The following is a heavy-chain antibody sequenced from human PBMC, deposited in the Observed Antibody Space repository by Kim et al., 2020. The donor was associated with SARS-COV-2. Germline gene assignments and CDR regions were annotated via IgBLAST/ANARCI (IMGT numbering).Heavy chain of an antibody. D-gene: IGHD7-27*01. Sequence: DPVKGRFTISRDNAKNSLYLQMNRLRADDTAVYYCARQLSPLTGGAFDIWGQGTMVTVSS. CDR3: ARQLSPLTGGAFDI. V-gene: IGHV3-53*01. J-gene: IGHJ3*02.